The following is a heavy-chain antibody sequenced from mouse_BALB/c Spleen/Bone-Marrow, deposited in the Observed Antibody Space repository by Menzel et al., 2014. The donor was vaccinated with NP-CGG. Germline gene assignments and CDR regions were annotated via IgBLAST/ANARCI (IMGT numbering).Heavy chain of an antibody. J-gene: IGHJ2*01. CDR3: ARHGITRLLDY. Sequence: EVKLVESGGGLVKPGGSLKLSCTASGFTFSSYAMSWVRQTPEKRLEWVATISSGGSYTYYPDSVKGRFTISRDNAKNTLHLQMSSLRSEDTAMYYCARHGITRLLDYWGQGTTLTVSS. CDR1: GFTFSSYA. CDR2: ISSGGSYT. D-gene: IGHD2-4*01. V-gene: IGHV5-9-3*01.